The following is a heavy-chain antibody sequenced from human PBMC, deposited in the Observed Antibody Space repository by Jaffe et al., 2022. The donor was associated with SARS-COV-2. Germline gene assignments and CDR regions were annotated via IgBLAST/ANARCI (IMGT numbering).Heavy chain of an antibody. D-gene: IGHD3-10*01. CDR1: GFTFSDYY. CDR2: ISSSSSYT. V-gene: IGHV3-11*06. CDR3: ARDLEDYYGSGAGNLENYGMDV. Sequence: QVQLVESGGGLVKPGGSLRLSCAASGFTFSDYYMSWIRQAPGKGLEWVSYISSSSSYTNYADSVKGRFTISRDNAKNSLYLQMNSLRAEDTAVYYCARDLEDYYGSGAGNLENYGMDVWGQGTTVTVSS. J-gene: IGHJ6*02.